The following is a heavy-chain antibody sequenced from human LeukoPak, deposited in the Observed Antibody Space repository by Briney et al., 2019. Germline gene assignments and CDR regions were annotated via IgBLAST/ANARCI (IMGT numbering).Heavy chain of an antibody. CDR3: ARPDIVATWRWVY. V-gene: IGHV3-74*01. D-gene: IGHD5-12*01. CDR1: GFTFSNYW. J-gene: IGHJ4*02. Sequence: GGSLRLSCAASGFTFSNYWMHWVRQAPGKGLVWVSRIKSDGSSTNYADSVKGRFTISRDNAKNTLYQQMNSLRAEDTAVYYCARPDIVATWRWVYWGQGTLVTVSS. CDR2: IKSDGSST.